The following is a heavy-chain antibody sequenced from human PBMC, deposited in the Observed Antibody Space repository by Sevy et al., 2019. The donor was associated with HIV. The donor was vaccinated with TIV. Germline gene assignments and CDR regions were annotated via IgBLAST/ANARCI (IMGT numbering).Heavy chain of an antibody. Sequence: GGSLRLSCAASGFTFSDYYMSWIRQAPGKGLEWVSYISSSSYTNYADSVKGRFTISRDNAKNSLYLQMNSLRAEDTAVYYCARSIAAAGSYYFDYWGQGTLVTVSS. V-gene: IGHV3-11*06. J-gene: IGHJ4*02. CDR1: GFTFSDYY. CDR3: ARSIAAAGSYYFDY. D-gene: IGHD6-13*01. CDR2: ISSSSYT.